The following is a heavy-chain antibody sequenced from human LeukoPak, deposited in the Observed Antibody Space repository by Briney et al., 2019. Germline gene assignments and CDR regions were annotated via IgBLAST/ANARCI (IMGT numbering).Heavy chain of an antibody. Sequence: PGGSLRLSCAASGFTFSSYWMNWVRQAPGKGLVWVSRIASDGSSTTYAGSVKGRFSISRDNAKNTLYLQMNSLRAEDTAVYYCAKDHLVFGDYGDYAGYWGQGTLVTVSS. CDR2: IASDGSST. CDR3: AKDHLVFGDYGDYAGY. V-gene: IGHV3-74*01. D-gene: IGHD4-17*01. J-gene: IGHJ4*02. CDR1: GFTFSSYW.